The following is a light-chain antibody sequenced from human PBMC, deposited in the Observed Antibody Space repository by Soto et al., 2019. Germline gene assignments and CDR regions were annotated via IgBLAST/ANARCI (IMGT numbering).Light chain of an antibody. CDR1: SGHSNYA. J-gene: IGLJ2*01. Sequence: QLVLTQSPSASASLGASVKVTCTLSSGHSNYAIAWHQQQPEKGPRFLMKVNSDGSHAKGDGIPDRFSGSSSGTERYLIISSLQSEDEADYYCQTWGSGIQVFGGGTKLTVL. V-gene: IGLV4-69*01. CDR2: VNSDGSH. CDR3: QTWGSGIQV.